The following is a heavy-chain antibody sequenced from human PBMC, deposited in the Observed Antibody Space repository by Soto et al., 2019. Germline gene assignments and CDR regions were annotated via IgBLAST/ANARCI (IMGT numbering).Heavy chain of an antibody. CDR3: ARPAVVVTAPTAYFDY. CDR2: IYPGDSDT. J-gene: IGHJ4*02. Sequence: PGESLKISCKGSGYSFTSYWIGWVRQMPGKGLEWMGIIYPGDSDTRYSPSFQGQVTISADKSISTAYLQWSSLKVSDTAMYYCARPAVVVTAPTAYFDYWGQGTLVTVSS. V-gene: IGHV5-51*01. CDR1: GYSFTSYW. D-gene: IGHD2-21*02.